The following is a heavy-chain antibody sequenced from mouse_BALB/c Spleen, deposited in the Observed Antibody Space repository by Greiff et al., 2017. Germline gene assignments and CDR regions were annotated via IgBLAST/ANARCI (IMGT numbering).Heavy chain of an antibody. CDR2: IDPANGNT. V-gene: IGHV14-3*02. D-gene: IGHD1-2*01. CDR1: GFNIKDTY. J-gene: IGHJ4*01. CDR3: AEFITTAPYAMDD. Sequence: VQLQQSGAELVKPGASVKLSCTASGFNIKDTYMHWVKQRPEQGLEWIGRIDPANGNTKYDPKFQGKATITADTSSNTAYLQLSSLTSEDTAVYYCAEFITTAPYAMDDWGQGTSVTVSS.